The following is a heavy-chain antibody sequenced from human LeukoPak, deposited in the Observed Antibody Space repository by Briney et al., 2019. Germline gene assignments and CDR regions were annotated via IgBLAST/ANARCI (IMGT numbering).Heavy chain of an antibody. CDR3: ARDQGIAVAGTSYYYYYYMDV. Sequence: SQTLSLTCTVSGGSISSGSYYWSWIRQPAGKGLEWIGRIYSSGNTNYNPSLKSRVTISVDTSKNQFSLKLSSVTAADTAVYYCARDQGIAVAGTSYYYYYYMDVWGKGTTVTIPS. CDR1: GGSISSGSYY. CDR2: IYSSGNT. V-gene: IGHV4-61*02. D-gene: IGHD6-19*01. J-gene: IGHJ6*03.